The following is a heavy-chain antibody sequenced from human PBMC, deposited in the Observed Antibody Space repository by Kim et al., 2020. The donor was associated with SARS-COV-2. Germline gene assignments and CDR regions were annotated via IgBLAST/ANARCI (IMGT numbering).Heavy chain of an antibody. D-gene: IGHD5-12*01. J-gene: IGHJ4*02. Sequence: YNPSLKSRVTISADTSTNQFSLRLSSVTAADTAVYYCARSRDGYNFGVFYYWGQGALVTVSS. CDR3: ARSRDGYNFGVFYY. V-gene: IGHV4-39*01.